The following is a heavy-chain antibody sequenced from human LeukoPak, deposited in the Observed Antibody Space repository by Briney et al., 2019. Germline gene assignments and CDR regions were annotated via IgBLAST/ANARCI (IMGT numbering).Heavy chain of an antibody. V-gene: IGHV1-18*01. J-gene: IGHJ5*02. CDR2: ISAYSGNT. CDR1: GYTFTSYG. D-gene: IGHD3-10*01. CDR3: ARDLVYYGSGSYYNEAGWFDP. Sequence: ASVKVSCKASGYTFTSYGISWVRQAPGQGLEWMGWISAYSGNTNYAQKLQGRVTMTTDTSMSTAYMELRSMRADDTAVYYCARDLVYYGSGSYYNEAGWFDPWGQGTLVTVSS.